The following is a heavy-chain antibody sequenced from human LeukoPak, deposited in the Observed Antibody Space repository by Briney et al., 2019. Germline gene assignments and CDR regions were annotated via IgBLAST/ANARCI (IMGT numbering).Heavy chain of an antibody. Sequence: KPGGSLRLSCAASGFTFSSYSMNWVRQAPGKGLEWVSSISSSSSYIYYADSVKGRFTISRDNAKNSLYLQMNSLRAEDTAVYYCAKVRDGYNQIRNAFDIWGQGTMVTVSS. CDR1: GFTFSSYS. V-gene: IGHV3-21*04. CDR3: AKVRDGYNQIRNAFDI. CDR2: ISSSSSYI. J-gene: IGHJ3*02. D-gene: IGHD5-24*01.